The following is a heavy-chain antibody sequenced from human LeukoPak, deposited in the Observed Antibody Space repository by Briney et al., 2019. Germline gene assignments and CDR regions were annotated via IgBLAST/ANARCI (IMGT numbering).Heavy chain of an antibody. J-gene: IGHJ4*02. CDR1: GGSISSSSYY. CDR2: SYYSRST. Sequence: SETLSLTCTVSGGSISSSSYYWGWLRQPPGRGLEWIGSSYYSRSTYYNPSLKSRVTLSVYTSKNPFSLKLTSVTAAATPVYCASSGAYALETGVLKFGCWGQRTLVTVSS. V-gene: IGHV4-39*07. D-gene: IGHD3-16*01. CDR3: ASSGAYALETGVLKFGC.